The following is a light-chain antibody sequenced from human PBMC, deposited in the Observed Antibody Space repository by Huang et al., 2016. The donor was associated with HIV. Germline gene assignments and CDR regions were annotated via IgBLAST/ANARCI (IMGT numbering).Light chain of an antibody. J-gene: IGKJ1*01. Sequence: DIQMTQSPSTLSASVGDRVTITCRASQSISTWLAWYQQKPEKAPKRLIYKTSNLESGVPSRFSGSGSGTEFTLTISSLQPDDFATYYCQQYYSYSRTFGHGTKVEIK. CDR1: QSISTW. CDR2: KTS. V-gene: IGKV1-5*03. CDR3: QQYYSYSRT.